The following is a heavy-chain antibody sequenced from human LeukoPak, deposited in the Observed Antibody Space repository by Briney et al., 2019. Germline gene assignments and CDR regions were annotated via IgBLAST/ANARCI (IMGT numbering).Heavy chain of an antibody. CDR1: GLTLRNFA. CDR3: AREVRPNDY. J-gene: IGHJ4*02. D-gene: IGHD6-25*01. V-gene: IGHV3-23*01. Sequence: PGGSLRLSCAATGLTLRNFARSWVRQAPGKGLEWVSSITISGDNTHYADSGKGRFTISRDNSKNTVYLQMNSLRAEDTAVYYCAREVRPNDYWGQGTLVTVSS. CDR2: ITISGDNT.